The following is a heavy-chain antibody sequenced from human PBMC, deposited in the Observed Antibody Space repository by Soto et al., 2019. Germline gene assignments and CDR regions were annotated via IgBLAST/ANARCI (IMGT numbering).Heavy chain of an antibody. J-gene: IGHJ5*02. V-gene: IGHV1-2*04. D-gene: IGHD6-6*01. Sequence: GASVKVSCKASGYTFIGYYMHWVRQAPGQGLEWMGWINPNSGGTNYAQKFQGWVTMTRDTSISTAYMELSRLRSDDTAVYYCAREVSLERSGIAAHLFDPWGQGTLVTVSS. CDR1: GYTFIGYY. CDR3: AREVSLERSGIAAHLFDP. CDR2: INPNSGGT.